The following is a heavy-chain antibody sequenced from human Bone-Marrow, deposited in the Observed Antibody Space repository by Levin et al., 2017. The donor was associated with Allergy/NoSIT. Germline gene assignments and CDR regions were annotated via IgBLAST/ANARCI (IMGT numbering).Heavy chain of an antibody. CDR1: GGSISSGGYY. D-gene: IGHD2-15*01. CDR2: IYYSGST. Sequence: PSQTLSLTCTVSGGSISSGGYYWSWIRQHPGKGLEWIGYIYYSGSTYYNPSLKSRVTISVDTSKNQFSLKLSSVTAADTAVYYCARGNCSGGSCYYFQHWGQGTLVTVSS. J-gene: IGHJ1*01. V-gene: IGHV4-31*03. CDR3: ARGNCSGGSCYYFQH.